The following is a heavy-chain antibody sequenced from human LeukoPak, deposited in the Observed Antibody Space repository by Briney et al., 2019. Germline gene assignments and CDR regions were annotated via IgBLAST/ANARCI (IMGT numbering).Heavy chain of an antibody. J-gene: IGHJ4*02. CDR2: IYPADSTA. V-gene: IGHV5-51*01. CDR1: GYSFTTYW. Sequence: AGESLKISCKASGYSFTTYWIGWVRQVPGKGLEWVGIIYPADSTAKYSPSFQGQVTISADKSISTAYLQWSSLKASDTAMYYCARHEGDSSGIDYWGQGTLVTVSS. CDR3: ARHEGDSSGIDY. D-gene: IGHD3-22*01.